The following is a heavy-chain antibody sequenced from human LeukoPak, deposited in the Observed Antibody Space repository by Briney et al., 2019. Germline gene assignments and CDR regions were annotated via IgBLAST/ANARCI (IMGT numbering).Heavy chain of an antibody. CDR1: GFTFSSYG. V-gene: IGHV3-30*18. CDR2: ISYDGSNK. CDR3: AKDLEPQLVGAADY. D-gene: IGHD1-26*01. J-gene: IGHJ4*02. Sequence: GGSLRLSCAASGFTFSSYGMHWVRQAPGKGLEWVAVISYDGSNKYYADSVKGRFTISRDNSKNTLYLQINSLRAEDTAVYYCAKDLEPQLVGAADYWGQGTLVTVSS.